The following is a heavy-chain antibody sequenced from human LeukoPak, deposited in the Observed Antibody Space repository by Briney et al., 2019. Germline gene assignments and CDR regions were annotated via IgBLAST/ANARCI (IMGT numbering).Heavy chain of an antibody. Sequence: GGSLRLSCAASGFTFSSYSMNWVRQAPGKGLEWVSYISSSSSTIYYADSVKGRFTISRDNAKNSLYLQMNSLRAEDTAVYYCARDGSAYYYDSSGYSDWGQGTLVTVSS. CDR2: ISSSSSTI. D-gene: IGHD3-22*01. CDR3: ARDGSAYYYDSSGYSD. V-gene: IGHV3-48*04. J-gene: IGHJ4*02. CDR1: GFTFSSYS.